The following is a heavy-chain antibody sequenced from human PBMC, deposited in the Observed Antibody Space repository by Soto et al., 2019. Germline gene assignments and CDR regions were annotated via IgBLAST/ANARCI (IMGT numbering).Heavy chain of an antibody. J-gene: IGHJ4*02. CDR1: GYTFTGYY. Sequence: QMQLVQSGAEARKPGASVKVSCKTSGYTFTGYYLNWVRQAPGRGLEWVGWINPKTGDTNNAQKFQGGVTMTTDTSISTGYMELSVLKSDDTAVYYCVTGDHLVRWGQGTRVTVSS. CDR3: VTGDHLVR. D-gene: IGHD6-6*01. CDR2: INPKTGDT. V-gene: IGHV1-2*02.